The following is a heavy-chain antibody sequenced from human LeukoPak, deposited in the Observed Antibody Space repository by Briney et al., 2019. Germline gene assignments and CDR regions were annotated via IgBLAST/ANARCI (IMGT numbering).Heavy chain of an antibody. CDR2: IYYSGST. J-gene: IGHJ5*02. D-gene: IGHD3-22*01. CDR3: ARLGRPRKYYYDSSGYYP. CDR1: GGSISSSSYY. Sequence: SETLSLTCTVSGGSISSSSYYWGWIRQPPGKGLEWIGSIYYSGSTYYNPSLKSRVTISVDTSKNQFSLKLSSVTAADTAVYYCARLGRPRKYYYDSSGYYPWGQGTLVTVSS. V-gene: IGHV4-39*01.